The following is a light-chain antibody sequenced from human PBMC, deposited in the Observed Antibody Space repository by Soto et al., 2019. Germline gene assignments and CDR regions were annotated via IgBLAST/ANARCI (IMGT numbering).Light chain of an antibody. CDR2: EVS. J-gene: IGLJ3*02. CDR1: SSDVGGYSY. Sequence: QSALTQPASVSGSPGQSITISCTGSSSDVGGYSYVSWYQQHPGKAPKLMIYEVSNRPSGVSNRFSGSKSGNTASLTISGLQTEEEADYYCSSHTSSSTWVFGGGTKLTVL. V-gene: IGLV2-14*01. CDR3: SSHTSSSTWV.